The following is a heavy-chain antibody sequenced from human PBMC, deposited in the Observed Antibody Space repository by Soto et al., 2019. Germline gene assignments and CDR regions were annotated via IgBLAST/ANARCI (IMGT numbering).Heavy chain of an antibody. CDR2: IKSKTDGGTT. Sequence: GGSLRLSCAGSGFTFSNAWMNWVRQAPGKGLEWVGRIKSKTDGGTTDYAAPVKGRFTIPRDDSKNTLYLQMNSLKTEDTAVYYCTTVGVYYYYGMDVWGQGTTVTVSS. V-gene: IGHV3-15*07. CDR3: TTVGVYYYYGMDV. J-gene: IGHJ6*02. CDR1: GFTFSNAW. D-gene: IGHD2-8*01.